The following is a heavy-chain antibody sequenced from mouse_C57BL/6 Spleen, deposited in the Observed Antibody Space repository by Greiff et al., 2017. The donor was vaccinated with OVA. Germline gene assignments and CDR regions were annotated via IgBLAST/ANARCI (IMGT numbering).Heavy chain of an antibody. J-gene: IGHJ1*03. V-gene: IGHV1-74*01. Sequence: QVQLQQSGAELVKPGASVKISCKASGYAFSSYWMNWVKQRPGQGLEWIGRIHPSDSDTNYNQKFKGKATLTVDKSSSTAYMQLSSLTSEDTAVYYCALITTVVVNWYFDVWGTGTTVTVSS. CDR2: IHPSDSDT. D-gene: IGHD1-1*01. CDR1: GYAFSSYW. CDR3: ALITTVVVNWYFDV.